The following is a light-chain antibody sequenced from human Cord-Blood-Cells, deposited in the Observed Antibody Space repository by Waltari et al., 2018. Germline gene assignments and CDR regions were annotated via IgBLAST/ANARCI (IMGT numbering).Light chain of an antibody. Sequence: DIVMTQSPDSLAVSLGERATINCKSSQSVFYSSNNKNYLAWYQQKPGQPPKLLIYWASTRESGVPDRFSGSGSGTDFTLTISSLQAEDVAVYYCQQYYSTPFPFGPGTKVDIK. CDR3: QQYYSTPFP. CDR2: WAS. V-gene: IGKV4-1*01. J-gene: IGKJ3*01. CDR1: QSVFYSSNNKNY.